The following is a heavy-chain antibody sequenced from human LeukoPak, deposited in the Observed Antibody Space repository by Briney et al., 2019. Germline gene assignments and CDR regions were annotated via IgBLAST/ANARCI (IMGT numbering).Heavy chain of an antibody. CDR3: ARVFTTGDRLLRAFDY. V-gene: IGHV1-2*04. CDR1: GYTFTGYY. Sequence: ASVKVSCKASGYTFTGYYMHWVRQAPGQGLEWMGWINPNSGGTNYAQKFQGWVTMTRDTSISTAYMELRSLRSDDTAVYYCARVFTTGDRLLRAFDYWGQGTLVTVSS. J-gene: IGHJ4*02. CDR2: INPNSGGT. D-gene: IGHD7-27*01.